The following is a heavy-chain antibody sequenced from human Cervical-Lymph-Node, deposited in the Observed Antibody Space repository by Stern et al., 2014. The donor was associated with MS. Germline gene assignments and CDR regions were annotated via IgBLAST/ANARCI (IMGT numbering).Heavy chain of an antibody. V-gene: IGHV3-48*01. D-gene: IGHD1-1*01. CDR1: GFPLSIYS. Sequence: VQLVQSGGGLVQPGGSLRLSCAASGFPLSIYSMNWVRQAPGKGLEWVSYISTISTIYYADSVKGRFTISRDNVKNSLYLQMNSLRAEDTAVYFCARDDWVERLDSWGQGTLVTVSS. CDR3: ARDDWVERLDS. J-gene: IGHJ5*01. CDR2: ISTISTI.